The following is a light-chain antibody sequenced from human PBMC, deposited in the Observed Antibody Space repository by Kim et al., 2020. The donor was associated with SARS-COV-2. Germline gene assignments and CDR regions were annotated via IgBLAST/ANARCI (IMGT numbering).Light chain of an antibody. Sequence: ASVKLTCTLSSGHSSYAIAWHQQQPEKGAGFLMRLNSDGSHSKGDGIPDRFSASSSGAERYLTISSLQSEDEADYYCQTWGTGIRVFGGGTQLTVL. CDR3: QTWGTGIRV. CDR1: SGHSSYA. J-gene: IGLJ3*02. CDR2: LNSDGSH. V-gene: IGLV4-69*01.